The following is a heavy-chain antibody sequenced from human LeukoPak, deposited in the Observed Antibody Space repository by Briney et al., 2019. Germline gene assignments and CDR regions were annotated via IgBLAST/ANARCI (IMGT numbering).Heavy chain of an antibody. CDR2: INHSGST. CDR3: ARIIPRITGTTLGYYFDY. V-gene: IGHV4-34*01. Sequence: SETLSLTCAVYSGSFSGYYWSWIRQPPGKGLEWIGEINHSGSTNYNPSLKSRVTISVDTSKNQFSLKLSSVTAADTAVYYCARIIPRITGTTLGYYFDYWGQGTLVTVSS. CDR1: SGSFSGYY. J-gene: IGHJ4*02. D-gene: IGHD1-7*01.